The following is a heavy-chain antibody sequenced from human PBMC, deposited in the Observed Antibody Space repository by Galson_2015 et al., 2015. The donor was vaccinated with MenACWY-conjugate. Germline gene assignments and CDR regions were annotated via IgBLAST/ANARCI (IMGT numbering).Heavy chain of an antibody. Sequence: GSLRLSCAASKFTFRSYAMHWVRQAPGKGLEFVSGISDNGGTTDYADSVKGRFTISRDNSKNTLDLQMSSLRAEDTAVYYCVKDHYMDVWGKGTTVTVSS. CDR2: ISDNGGTT. V-gene: IGHV3-64D*06. J-gene: IGHJ6*03. CDR3: VKDHYMDV. CDR1: KFTFRSYA.